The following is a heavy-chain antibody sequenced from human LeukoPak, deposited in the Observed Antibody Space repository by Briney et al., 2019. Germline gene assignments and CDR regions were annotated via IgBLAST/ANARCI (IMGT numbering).Heavy chain of an antibody. Sequence: ASVKVSCKASGYTFTSYDINWVRPATGQGLEWMGWMNPNSGNTGYAQKFQGRVTMTRNTSISTAYMELSSLRSEDTAVYYGARGRSRDSSSWYVYWGQGTLVTVSS. V-gene: IGHV1-8*01. J-gene: IGHJ4*02. CDR3: ARGRSRDSSSWYVY. D-gene: IGHD6-13*01. CDR1: GYTFTSYD. CDR2: MNPNSGNT.